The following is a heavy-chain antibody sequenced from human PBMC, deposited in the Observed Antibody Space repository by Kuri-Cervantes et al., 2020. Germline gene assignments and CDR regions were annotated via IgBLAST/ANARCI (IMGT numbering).Heavy chain of an antibody. CDR1: GFTFSSYG. CDR2: IWYDGSNK. D-gene: IGHD3-10*01. J-gene: IGHJ6*01. CDR3: ARVQTTNYYGFYCGMDV. Sequence: GESLKISCAASGFTFSSYGMHWVRQAPGKGLEWVAVIWYDGSNKYYADSVKGRFTISRDNSKNTLYLQMNSLRAEDTAVCYCARVQTTNYYGFYCGMDVWGQGTTVTCYS. V-gene: IGHV3-33*01.